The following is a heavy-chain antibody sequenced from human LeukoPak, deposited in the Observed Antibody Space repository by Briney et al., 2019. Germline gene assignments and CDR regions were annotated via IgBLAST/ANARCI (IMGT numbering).Heavy chain of an antibody. V-gene: IGHV4-59*01. J-gene: IGHJ4*02. CDR1: GGSISSSY. CDR2: IYYSGIT. Sequence: KPSETLSLTCTVSGGSISSSYWSWIRQPPGKGLEWIGYIYYSGITNYNPSFKSRVTISLDTSKNQFSLKLNSVTAADTAVYYCARASGAFDYWGQGALVTVSS. CDR3: ARASGAFDY.